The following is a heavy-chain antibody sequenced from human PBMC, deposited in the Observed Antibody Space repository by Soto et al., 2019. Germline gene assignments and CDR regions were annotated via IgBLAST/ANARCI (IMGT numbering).Heavy chain of an antibody. D-gene: IGHD2-15*01. CDR3: RSYCSDSYCSYFDY. CDR1: GGSVSGYF. CDR2: INHSGTT. J-gene: IGHJ4*02. Sequence: SETLSLTCAVYGGSVSGYFWSWIRQPPGKGLEWIGEINHSGTTSYSPSLDSRVTTSVDTSKNQFSLRLSSVTAADTAIYYARSYCSDSYCSYFDYWGRGTLVTVSS. V-gene: IGHV4-34*03.